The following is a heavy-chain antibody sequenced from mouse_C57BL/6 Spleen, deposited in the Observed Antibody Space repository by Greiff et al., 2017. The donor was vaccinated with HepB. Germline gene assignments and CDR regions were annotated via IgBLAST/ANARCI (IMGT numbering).Heavy chain of an antibody. Sequence: EVQLQQSGPELVKPGASVKISCKASGYTFTDYYMNWVKQSHGKSLEWIGDINPNNGGTSYNQKFKGKATLTVDKSSSTAYMELRSLTSEDSAVYYCARGYSNSNWYFDVWGTGTTVTVSS. CDR3: ARGYSNSNWYFDV. V-gene: IGHV1-26*01. CDR2: INPNNGGT. CDR1: GYTFTDYY. D-gene: IGHD2-5*01. J-gene: IGHJ1*03.